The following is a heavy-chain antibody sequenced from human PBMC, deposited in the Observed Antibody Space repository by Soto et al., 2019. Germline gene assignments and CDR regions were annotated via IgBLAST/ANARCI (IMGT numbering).Heavy chain of an antibody. CDR3: ARDQYKYSNYLGGYYYYGMDV. CDR2: IRYGGDSK. V-gene: IGHV3-23*01. Sequence: GGSLRLFCVASGFTFSNFAMTWVRQAPGKGLEWVSAIRYGGDSKYYADSVKGRFTISRDNSKNTLYLQMNSLRAEDTAVYYCARDQYKYSNYLGGYYYYGMDVWGQGTTVTVSS. J-gene: IGHJ6*02. D-gene: IGHD4-4*01. CDR1: GFTFSNFA.